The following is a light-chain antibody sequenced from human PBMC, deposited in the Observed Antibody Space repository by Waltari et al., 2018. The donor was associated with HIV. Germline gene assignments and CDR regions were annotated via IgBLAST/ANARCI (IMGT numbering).Light chain of an antibody. CDR1: SSDVGASDS. CDR3: SSYSASGTLVL. J-gene: IGLJ2*01. Sequence: QSALTPPASVSGSPGQSISISCSGTSSDVGASDSFSWYHQPPGEAPTLILYGVKKRPSGISNRFSGSKSGNTASLTISGLQVEDEAHYYCSSYSASGTLVLFGGGTRLTVL. V-gene: IGLV2-14*01. CDR2: GVK.